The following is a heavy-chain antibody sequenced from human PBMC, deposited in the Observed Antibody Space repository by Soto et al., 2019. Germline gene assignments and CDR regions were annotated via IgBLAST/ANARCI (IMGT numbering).Heavy chain of an antibody. D-gene: IGHD6-19*01. J-gene: IGHJ4*02. V-gene: IGHV4-34*01. Sequence: PSETLSLTCAVYGGSFSGYYWSWIRQPPGKGLEWIGEINHSGSTNYNPSLKSRVTISVDRSKNQFSLKLSSVTAADTAVYYCASVGWYLLDYWGRGALVTVSS. CDR3: ASVGWYLLDY. CDR1: GGSFSGYY. CDR2: INHSGST.